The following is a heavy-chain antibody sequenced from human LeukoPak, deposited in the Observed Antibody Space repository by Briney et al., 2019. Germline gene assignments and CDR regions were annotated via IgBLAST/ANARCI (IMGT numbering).Heavy chain of an antibody. CDR3: TRAPPGMTMMTDY. D-gene: IGHD3-22*01. Sequence: ASVKVSCKASGYTFTSYGISWVRQAPGQGLEWMGWVSTNDGNTVYAQRLQGRVTMTTDTSTSAAYMELRSLTSDDTAVYYCTRAPPGMTMMTDYWGQGTLVTVSS. CDR2: VSTNDGNT. CDR1: GYTFTSYG. J-gene: IGHJ4*02. V-gene: IGHV1-18*01.